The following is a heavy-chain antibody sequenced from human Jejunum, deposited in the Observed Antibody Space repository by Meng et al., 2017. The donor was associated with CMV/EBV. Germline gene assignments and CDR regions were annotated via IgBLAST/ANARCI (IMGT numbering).Heavy chain of an antibody. J-gene: IGHJ4*02. Sequence: SCAGSGFTFSSYAMHWVRQAPGKGLEWVAVILYDGSNKYYADSVKGRFTISRDNSKNTLYLQMNSLRAEDTAVYYCARDGYSGYDFDYWGQGTLVTVSS. D-gene: IGHD5-12*01. CDR3: ARDGYSGYDFDY. V-gene: IGHV3-30-3*01. CDR1: GFTFSSYA. CDR2: ILYDGSNK.